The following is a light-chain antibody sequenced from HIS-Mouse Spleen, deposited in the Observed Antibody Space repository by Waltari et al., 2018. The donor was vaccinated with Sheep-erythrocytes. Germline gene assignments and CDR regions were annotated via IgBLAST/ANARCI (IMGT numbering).Light chain of an antibody. Sequence: QSALTQPPSVSGSPGQSISISCTGTSSDVGSYNLVSWYQQHPGKAPKLMIYEGSKRPSGGSNRFSGSKSGNTASLTISGLQAEDEADYYCCSYAGSSTWVFGGGTKLTVL. J-gene: IGLJ3*02. V-gene: IGLV2-23*01. CDR1: SSDVGSYNL. CDR3: CSYAGSSTWV. CDR2: EGS.